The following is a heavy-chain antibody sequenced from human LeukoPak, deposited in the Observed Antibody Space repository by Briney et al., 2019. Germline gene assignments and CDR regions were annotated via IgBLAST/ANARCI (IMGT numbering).Heavy chain of an antibody. Sequence: GGSLRLSCAASGFTVSSNFMSLVRQAPGKGLEWVSVIYSGGITYYADSVKGRFTISRDNSKNTLYLQMNSLRAEDTAVYYCARDPGSGSSTWGQGTLVTVSS. J-gene: IGHJ5*02. V-gene: IGHV3-53*01. CDR1: GFTVSSNF. D-gene: IGHD3-10*01. CDR3: ARDPGSGSST. CDR2: IYSGGIT.